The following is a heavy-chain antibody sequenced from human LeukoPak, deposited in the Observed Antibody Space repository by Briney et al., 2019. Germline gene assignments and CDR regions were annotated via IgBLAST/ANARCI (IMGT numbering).Heavy chain of an antibody. D-gene: IGHD3-16*02. V-gene: IGHV4-39*01. CDR2: IYYSGST. J-gene: IGHJ4*02. CDR3: ARHIIWRGSYHLDY. CDR1: GDSISSTGYY. Sequence: SETLSLTCTVSGDSISSTGYYWGWIRQPPGKGLEWIGSIYYSGSTYYNPSLKSRVTISVDTSKNQFSLKLSSVTAADTAVYYCARHIIWRGSYHLDYWGQGTLVTVSS.